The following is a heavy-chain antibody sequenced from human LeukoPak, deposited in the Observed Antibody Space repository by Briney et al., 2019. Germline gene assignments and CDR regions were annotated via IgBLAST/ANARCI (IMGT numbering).Heavy chain of an antibody. Sequence: SETLSLTCTVSGVSISSSGYYRGWIRQPPGKGLEWVGSIYYSGSTYYNPSQTSQGPICVDTSKPQCSLKLSSITAAAAAVYYCARGIAVVAATHYYVDYWGQGSLVTVSS. V-gene: IGHV4-39*01. CDR3: ARGIAVVAATHYYVDY. D-gene: IGHD2-2*01. J-gene: IGHJ4*02. CDR2: IYYSGST. CDR1: GVSISSSGYY.